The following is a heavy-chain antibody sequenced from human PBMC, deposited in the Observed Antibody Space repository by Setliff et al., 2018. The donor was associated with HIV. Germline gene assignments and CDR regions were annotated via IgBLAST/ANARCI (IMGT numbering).Heavy chain of an antibody. J-gene: IGHJ5*02. CDR3: ARGPRRAGTPRGWFDP. V-gene: IGHV4-34*01. CDR2: INHSGST. D-gene: IGHD1-1*01. CDR1: GGSFSGYY. Sequence: SETLSLTCAVYGGSFSGYYWSWIRQPPGKGLEWIGEINHSGSTNYNPSLKSRVTISVDTSKNQFSLKLSSVTAADTAVYYCARGPRRAGTPRGWFDPWGQGTLVTVSS.